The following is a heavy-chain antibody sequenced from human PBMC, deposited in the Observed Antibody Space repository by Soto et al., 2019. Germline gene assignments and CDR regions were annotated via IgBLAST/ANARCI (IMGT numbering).Heavy chain of an antibody. V-gene: IGHV6-1*01. CDR2: TYYRSRWYN. D-gene: IGHD1-7*01. J-gene: IGHJ6*03. CDR3: AGTPSPQRYYMDV. CDR1: GDSVSSNSAA. Sequence: SQTLSLTCAISGDSVSSNSAAWNWIRQSPSRGLEWLGRTYYRSRWYNDYAVSVKSRITVNPDTSKNQFSLHLNSVTPEDTAVYHCAGTPSPQRYYMDVWQKGHRVAASS.